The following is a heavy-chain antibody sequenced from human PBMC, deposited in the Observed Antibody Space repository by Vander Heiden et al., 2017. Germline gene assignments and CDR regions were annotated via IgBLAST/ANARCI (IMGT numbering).Heavy chain of an antibody. CDR2: ISTSGGGT. CDR3: AKDYVGDVFNWFDP. V-gene: IGHV3-23*01. J-gene: IGHJ5*02. CDR1: GSTFSSYA. D-gene: IGHD3-10*01. Sequence: EVQLLESGGGLVQLGRSLRLSCAASGSTFSSYAMHWGRQAPGKGLEWVGVISTSGGGTYYGDSVKGRFTISRDNSKNTVYLQMNRLRADDTALYYCAKDYVGDVFNWFDPWGQGTLVTVSS.